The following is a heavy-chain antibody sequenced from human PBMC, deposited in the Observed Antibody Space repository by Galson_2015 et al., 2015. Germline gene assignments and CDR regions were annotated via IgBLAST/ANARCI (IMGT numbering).Heavy chain of an antibody. D-gene: IGHD1/OR15-1a*01. CDR1: GGTFRTNV. V-gene: IGHV1-69*13. CDR2: IIPIFRTA. CDR3: ARAFSGEQNLQYLFY. Sequence: SVKVSCKVSGGTFRTNVISWVRQAPGQRLEWMGGIIPIFRTADYAQKFQGRVPITADESTSTAYMEMSSLRSEDTAVYYCARAFSGEQNLQYLFYWGQGTRLTVSS. J-gene: IGHJ1*01.